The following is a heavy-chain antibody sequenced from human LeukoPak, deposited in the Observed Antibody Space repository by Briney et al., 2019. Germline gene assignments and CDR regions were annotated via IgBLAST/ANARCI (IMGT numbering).Heavy chain of an antibody. Sequence: GGSLRLSCAGSGFIFSTYWMSWVRQAPGKGQEWVANIKQDGSEKYYVDSVKGRFTVSRDNAKNSLYLQMNRLRAEDTAAYYCVREVTTGDYYMDVWGKGTTVTVSS. J-gene: IGHJ6*03. D-gene: IGHD4-17*01. CDR2: IKQDGSEK. V-gene: IGHV3-7*01. CDR1: GFIFSTYW. CDR3: VREVTTGDYYMDV.